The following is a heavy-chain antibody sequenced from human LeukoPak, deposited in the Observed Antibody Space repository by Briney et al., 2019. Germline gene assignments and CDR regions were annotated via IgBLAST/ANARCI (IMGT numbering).Heavy chain of an antibody. CDR1: GFTFDDYA. J-gene: IGHJ4*02. Sequence: PGGSLRLSCAASGFTFDDYAMHWVRQAPGKGVERGSGISWNSCSIGYADSVKGRFTISRDNAKNSLYLQMNSLRAEDMALCYCAKGGGGRFLEWLSDWGQGTLVTVSS. CDR2: ISWNSCSI. V-gene: IGHV3-9*03. CDR3: AKGGGGRFLEWLSD. D-gene: IGHD3-3*01.